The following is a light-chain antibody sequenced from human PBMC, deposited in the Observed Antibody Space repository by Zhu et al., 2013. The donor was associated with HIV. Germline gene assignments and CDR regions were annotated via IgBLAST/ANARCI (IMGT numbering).Light chain of an antibody. V-gene: IGKV1-12*01. CDR1: QSVTTY. CDR3: QQAKVFPLS. CDR2: DAS. J-gene: IGKJ4*01. Sequence: DIQMTQSPSFVSASVGDRVIITCRASQSVTTYLGWYQQRPGKVPKLLIYDASTLQGGVSSRFSGSGYGTDFTLTITNLQPEDSATYFCQQAKVFPLSFGGGTKVEIK.